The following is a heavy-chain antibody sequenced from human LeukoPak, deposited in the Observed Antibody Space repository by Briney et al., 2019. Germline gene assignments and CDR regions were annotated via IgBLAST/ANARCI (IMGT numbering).Heavy chain of an antibody. J-gene: IGHJ4*02. CDR3: AYSRGYSYGYGFY. V-gene: IGHV3-23*01. Sequence: PGGSLRLSCAASGFTFSSYPMTWVRQAPGKGLEWISAISGSGGTTYYADSVKGRFTISRDNSKNTLFLQMNSLRAEDTAVYYCAYSRGYSYGYGFYWGQGTLVTVSS. D-gene: IGHD5-18*01. CDR2: ISGSGGTT. CDR1: GFTFSSYP.